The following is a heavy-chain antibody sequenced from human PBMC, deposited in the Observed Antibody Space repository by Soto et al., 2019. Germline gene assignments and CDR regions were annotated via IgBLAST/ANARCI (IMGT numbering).Heavy chain of an antibody. V-gene: IGHV3-30*18. Sequence: GRSVRLSCAASGFTFSSYGMHWVRQAPGKGLEWVAVISYDGSNKYYADSVKGRFTISRDNSKNTLYLQMNSLRAEDTDVYYCAKDMVRSMDVWGQGTTVTVSS. J-gene: IGHJ6*02. CDR1: GFTFSSYG. CDR3: AKDMVRSMDV. D-gene: IGHD3-10*01. CDR2: ISYDGSNK.